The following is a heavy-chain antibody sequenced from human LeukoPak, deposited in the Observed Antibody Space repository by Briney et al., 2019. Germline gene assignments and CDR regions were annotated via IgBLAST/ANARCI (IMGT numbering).Heavy chain of an antibody. Sequence: GGSLRLPCAASGFTFSSYAMSWVRQAPGKGLEWVSAISGSGGSTYYADSVKGRFTISRDNSKNTLYLQMNSLRAEDTAVYYCAKDRIGDTAMVDFDYWGQGTLVTVSS. CDR1: GFTFSSYA. V-gene: IGHV3-23*01. D-gene: IGHD5-18*01. CDR2: ISGSGGST. J-gene: IGHJ4*02. CDR3: AKDRIGDTAMVDFDY.